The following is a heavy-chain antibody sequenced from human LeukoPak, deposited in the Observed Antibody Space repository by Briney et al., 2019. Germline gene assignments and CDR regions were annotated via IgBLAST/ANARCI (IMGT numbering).Heavy chain of an antibody. Sequence: GGSLRLSCAASGFTFSSYGMHWVRQAPGKGLEWVAVVSYDGRNKYYADSVKGRFTISRDNSKNTLYLQMNSLRAEDTAVYYCAKDRYYGSGSKDYYYYYGMDVWGQGTTVTVSS. CDR3: AKDRYYGSGSKDYYYYYGMDV. D-gene: IGHD3-10*01. J-gene: IGHJ6*02. CDR1: GFTFSSYG. V-gene: IGHV3-30*18. CDR2: VSYDGRNK.